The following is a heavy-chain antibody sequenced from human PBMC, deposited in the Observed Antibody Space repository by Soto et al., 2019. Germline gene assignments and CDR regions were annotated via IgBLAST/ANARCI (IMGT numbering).Heavy chain of an antibody. J-gene: IGHJ4*02. D-gene: IGHD3-16*01. CDR3: ARGGTPIDY. V-gene: IGHV1-18*01. Sequence: QVQLVQSGAEVKKPGASVKVSCKTSGYTFTNFGLSWVRQAPGQGLEWMGWISAYNGNTNYAQNFQGRVTMPTDTTTSTAHMELRSLRSDDTAVYYSARGGTPIDYWGQRTLVTVSS. CDR1: GYTFTNFG. CDR2: ISAYNGNT.